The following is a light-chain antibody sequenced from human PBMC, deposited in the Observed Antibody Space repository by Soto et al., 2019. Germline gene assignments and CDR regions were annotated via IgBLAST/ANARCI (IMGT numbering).Light chain of an antibody. CDR1: QSVDNNH. Sequence: EIVLTQSPGTQYLSPGERATLSCRASQSVDNNHLAWYEQKPGQAPRLLIYGPSRRASGIPDRFSGSGSGTDFSLTISRLEPEDFAVYYCQQYNNWPPGITFGQGTRLEIK. V-gene: IGKV3-20*01. J-gene: IGKJ5*01. CDR3: QQYNNWPPGIT. CDR2: GPS.